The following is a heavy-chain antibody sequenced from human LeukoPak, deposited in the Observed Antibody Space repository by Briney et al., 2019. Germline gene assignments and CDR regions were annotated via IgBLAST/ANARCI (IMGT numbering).Heavy chain of an antibody. V-gene: IGHV3-23*01. Sequence: GGSLRLSCAASGFTFSSYGMNWVRQAPGKGLEWVSAISGSGGSTYYADSVKGRFTISRDNSKNTLYLQMNSLRAEDTAVYHCAKKYRSVHYYYMDVWGKGTTVTISS. D-gene: IGHD2-2*01. CDR1: GFTFSSYG. CDR2: ISGSGGST. CDR3: AKKYRSVHYYYMDV. J-gene: IGHJ6*03.